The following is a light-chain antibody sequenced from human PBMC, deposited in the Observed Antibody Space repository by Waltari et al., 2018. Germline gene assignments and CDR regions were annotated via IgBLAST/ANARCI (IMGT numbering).Light chain of an antibody. V-gene: IGKV1-5*03. J-gene: IGKJ2*01. Sequence: IQITRSPATLSASVGDRGPTTCRASQSISSWLAWYQQKPEQAPHLLIYKASNLESGVPSRFSGFGSGTEFTLIISSLQPDDLATYYCQQYNSHSTFGQGTKLEIK. CDR2: KAS. CDR3: QQYNSHST. CDR1: QSISSW.